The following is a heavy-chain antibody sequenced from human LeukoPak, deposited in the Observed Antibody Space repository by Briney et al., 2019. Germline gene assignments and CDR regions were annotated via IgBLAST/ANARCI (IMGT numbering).Heavy chain of an antibody. CDR3: ARDHAFSYYYYYMDV. CDR2: INQDGSEK. D-gene: IGHD3-3*01. Sequence: GGSLRLSCSASGFSFSSYEMNWVRQAPGKGLEWVANINQDGSEKYYVDSVKGRFTISRDSAKNSLFLQMNSLRADDTAVYYCARDHAFSYYYYYMDVWGKGTTVTVSS. J-gene: IGHJ6*03. CDR1: GFSFSSYE. V-gene: IGHV3-7*01.